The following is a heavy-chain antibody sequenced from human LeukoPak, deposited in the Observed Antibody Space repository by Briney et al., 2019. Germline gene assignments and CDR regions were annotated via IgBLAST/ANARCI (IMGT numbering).Heavy chain of an antibody. CDR1: GYTFTGYY. J-gene: IGHJ4*02. V-gene: IGHV1-69*05. Sequence: VASVKVSCKASGYTFTGYYMHWVRQAPGQGLEWMGRIIPIFGTANYAQKFQGRVTITTDESTSTAYMELSSLRSEDTAVYYCACSGGSFDHPLFDYWGQGTLVTVSS. D-gene: IGHD2-15*01. CDR3: ACSGGSFDHPLFDY. CDR2: IIPIFGTA.